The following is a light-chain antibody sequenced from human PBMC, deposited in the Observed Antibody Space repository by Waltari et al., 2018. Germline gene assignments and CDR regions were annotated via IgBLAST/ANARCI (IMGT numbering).Light chain of an antibody. CDR1: QSISIY. Sequence: DIQMTQSPSSLSASVGDGVTITCRASQSISIYLNWYQQKPGKAPMLLIYAASTLHSGVPSMFSGSGSGTEFTLTISSLQPEDFATYYCQKSSSTPPWTFGQGTKVEIK. CDR2: AAS. V-gene: IGKV1-39*01. CDR3: QKSSSTPPWT. J-gene: IGKJ1*01.